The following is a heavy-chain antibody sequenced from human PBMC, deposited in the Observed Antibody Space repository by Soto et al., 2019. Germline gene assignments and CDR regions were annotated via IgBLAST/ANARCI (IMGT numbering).Heavy chain of an antibody. CDR2: INHSGST. CDR1: GGSFSGYY. D-gene: IGHD5-18*01. J-gene: IGHJ6*02. V-gene: IGHV4-34*01. Sequence: SEILSLTCAVYGGSFSGYYWSWIRQPPGKGLEWIGEINHSGSTNYNPSLKSRVTISVETSKNQFSLKLSSVTAADTAVYYCARGVRGGFGTAMAPYYYYGMDVWGQGTTVTVSS. CDR3: ARGVRGGFGTAMAPYYYYGMDV.